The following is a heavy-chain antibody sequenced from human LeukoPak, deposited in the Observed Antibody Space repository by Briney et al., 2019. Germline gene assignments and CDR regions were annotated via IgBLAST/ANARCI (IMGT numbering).Heavy chain of an antibody. J-gene: IGHJ5*02. V-gene: IGHV1-18*04. Sequence: ASVKVSCKASGYIFTDYYMHWVRQAPGQGLEWIGWISAYNGNTNYAQKLQGRVTMTTDTSTSTAYMELRSLRSDDTAVYYCARDPVTSSSWYSNWFDPWGQGTLVTVSS. CDR3: ARDPVTSSSWYSNWFDP. D-gene: IGHD6-13*01. CDR1: GYIFTDYY. CDR2: ISAYNGNT.